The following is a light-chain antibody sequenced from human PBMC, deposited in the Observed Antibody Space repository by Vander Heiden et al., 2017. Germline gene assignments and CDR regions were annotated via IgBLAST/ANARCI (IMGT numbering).Light chain of an antibody. CDR3: AAWDDSLNGQGWL. V-gene: IGLV1-44*01. Sequence: QSVLTQPPSASGTPGQRVPISCSGSSSNIGSNTVNWYQQFPGTAPKLLIYTNNQRPSGVPDRFSGSKSGTSASLAISGLQSEDEADYYCAAWDDSLNGQGWLFGGGTKLTVL. CDR2: TNN. CDR1: SSNIGSNT. J-gene: IGLJ2*01.